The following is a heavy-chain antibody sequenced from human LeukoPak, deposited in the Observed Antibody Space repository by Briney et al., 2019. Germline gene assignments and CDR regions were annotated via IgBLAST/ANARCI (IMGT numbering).Heavy chain of an antibody. Sequence: ASVKVSCKASGYSFTSQGITWVRQAPGQGLEWMGWISPYNGDTKCTQNLQGRVTMTTDTSTTIAYMELRSLRSDDTAVYYCARAGSGSGWYFDYWGQGTLVTVSS. CDR2: ISPYNGDT. CDR1: GYSFTSQG. J-gene: IGHJ4*02. D-gene: IGHD6-19*01. V-gene: IGHV1-18*01. CDR3: ARAGSGSGWYFDY.